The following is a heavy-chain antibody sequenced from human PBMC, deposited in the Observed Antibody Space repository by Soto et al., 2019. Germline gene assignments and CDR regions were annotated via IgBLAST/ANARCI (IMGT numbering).Heavy chain of an antibody. J-gene: IGHJ4*02. CDR3: ASHYDMWSGYLSPVDY. D-gene: IGHD3-3*01. Sequence: PGGSLRLSCAASGYTFSDYYMSWIRQAPGKGPEWISYIDTSSTKIYYADSVKGRFTITRDNAKNSLYLEMNSLRDEDTAVYYCASHYDMWSGYLSPVDYWGQGTLVTVSS. CDR2: IDTSSTKI. V-gene: IGHV3-11*01. CDR1: GYTFSDYY.